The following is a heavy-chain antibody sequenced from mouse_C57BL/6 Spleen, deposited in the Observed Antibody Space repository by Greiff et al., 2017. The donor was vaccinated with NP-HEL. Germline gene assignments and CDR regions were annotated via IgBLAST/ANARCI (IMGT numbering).Heavy chain of an antibody. J-gene: IGHJ1*03. CDR1: GYSITSGYY. V-gene: IGHV3-6*01. Sequence: ESGPGLVKPSQSLSLTCSVTGYSITSGYYWNWIRQLPGNKLEWMGYISYDGSNNYNPSLKNRISITRDTSKNQFFLKLNSVTTEDTATYYCARGYWYFDVWGTGTTVTVSS. CDR2: ISYDGSN. CDR3: ARGYWYFDV.